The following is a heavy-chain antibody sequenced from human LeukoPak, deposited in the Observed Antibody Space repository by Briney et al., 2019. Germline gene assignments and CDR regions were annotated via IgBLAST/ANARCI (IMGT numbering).Heavy chain of an antibody. V-gene: IGHV3-21*01. J-gene: IGHJ2*01. CDR2: ISSSSSYI. D-gene: IGHD3-22*01. CDR3: ARDNYYDSSGYYPPAWYFDL. CDR1: GFTFSSYS. Sequence: GGSLRLSCAASGFTFSSYSMNWVRQAPGKGLEWVSSISSSSSYIYYADSVKGRFTTSRDNAKNSLYLQMNSLRAEDTAVYYCARDNYYDSSGYYPPAWYFDLWGRGTLVTVSS.